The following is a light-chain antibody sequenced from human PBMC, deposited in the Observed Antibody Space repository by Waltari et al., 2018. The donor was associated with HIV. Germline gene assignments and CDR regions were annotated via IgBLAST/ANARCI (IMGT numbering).Light chain of an antibody. Sequence: DIHIIPSPSSLSASVGDRVTIPCRASQGIRNDLGWHQQKPGKPPRRLIYSASTLQTGVPSRFSGSGSGTEFTLTISSLQPEDSATYYCLQHYHYPRSFGQGTKLGI. CDR1: QGIRND. CDR3: LQHYHYPRS. CDR2: SAS. J-gene: IGKJ2*01. V-gene: IGKV1-17*01.